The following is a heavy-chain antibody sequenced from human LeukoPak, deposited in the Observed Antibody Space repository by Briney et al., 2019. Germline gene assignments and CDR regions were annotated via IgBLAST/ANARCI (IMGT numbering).Heavy chain of an antibody. CDR2: MNPNSGNT. CDR3: AGGHPYDFWSNYPPVGGGMDV. J-gene: IGHJ6*02. D-gene: IGHD3-3*01. CDR1: GYTFTSYD. V-gene: IGHV1-8*01. Sequence: ASVKVSCKASGYTFTSYDINWVRQATGQGLEWMGWMNPNSGNTGYAQKFQGRVTTTRNTSISTAYMELSSLRSEDTAVYYCAGGHPYDFWSNYPPVGGGMDVWGQGTTVTVSS.